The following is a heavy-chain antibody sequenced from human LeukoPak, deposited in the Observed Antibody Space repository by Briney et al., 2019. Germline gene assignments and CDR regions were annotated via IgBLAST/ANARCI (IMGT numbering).Heavy chain of an antibody. V-gene: IGHV4-59*01. D-gene: IGHD4-17*01. CDR1: GGSISSYY. CDR3: ARGQTNDYGDYGENWFDP. Sequence: SETLSLTCTVSGGSISSYYWSWIRQPPGKGLERIGYIYYSGSTNYNPSLKSRVTISVDTSKNQFSLKLSSVTAADTAVYHCARGQTNDYGDYGENWFDPWGQGTLVTVSS. CDR2: IYYSGST. J-gene: IGHJ5*02.